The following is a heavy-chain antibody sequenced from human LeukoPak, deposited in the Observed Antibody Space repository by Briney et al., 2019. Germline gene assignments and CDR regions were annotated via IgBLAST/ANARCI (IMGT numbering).Heavy chain of an antibody. J-gene: IGHJ4*02. CDR2: INHSGST. V-gene: IGHV4-34*01. CDR1: GGSFSGYY. CDR3: ARHLGGGIYFDY. D-gene: IGHD3-16*01. Sequence: SETLSLTCAVYGGSFSGYYWSWIRQPPGKGLEWIGEINHSGSTNYNPSLKSRVTISVDTSKNQFSLKLSSVTAADTAVYYCARHLGGGIYFDYWGQGTLVTVSS.